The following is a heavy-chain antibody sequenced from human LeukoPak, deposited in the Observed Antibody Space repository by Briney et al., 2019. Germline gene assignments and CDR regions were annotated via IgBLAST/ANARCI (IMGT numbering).Heavy chain of an antibody. V-gene: IGHV1-18*01. CDR3: ARDESYVLRYFDWSNYYYYGMDV. D-gene: IGHD3-9*01. Sequence: ASVKVSCKASGYTFTSYGISWVRQAPGQGLEWMGWISAYNGNTNYAQKLQGRVTMTTDTSTSTAYMELRSLRSDDTAVYYCARDESYVLRYFDWSNYYYYGMDVWGQGTTVTVSS. CDR1: GYTFTSYG. J-gene: IGHJ6*02. CDR2: ISAYNGNT.